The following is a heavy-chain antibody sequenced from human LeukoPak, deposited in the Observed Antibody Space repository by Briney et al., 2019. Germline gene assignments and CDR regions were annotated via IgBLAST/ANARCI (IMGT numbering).Heavy chain of an antibody. J-gene: IGHJ4*02. CDR1: GGSISSGGYY. CDR2: IYYSGST. D-gene: IGHD1-26*01. CDR3: ARAQGRGQYYFDY. Sequence: SETLSLTCTVSGGSISSGGYYWSWIRQHPGKGLEWIGYIYYSGSTNYNPSLKSRVTISVDTSKNQFSLKLSSVTAADTAVYYCARAQGRGQYYFDYWGQGTLVTVSS. V-gene: IGHV4-61*08.